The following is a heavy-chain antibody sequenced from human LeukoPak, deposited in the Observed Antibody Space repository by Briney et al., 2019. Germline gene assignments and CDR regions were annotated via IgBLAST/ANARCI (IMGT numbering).Heavy chain of an antibody. D-gene: IGHD1-26*01. Sequence: SDTLSLTCTVSGGSISSYYWSWIRQPPGKGLEWIGYIYYSGSTNYNPSLKSRVTISVDTSKNQFSLKLSSVTAADTAVYYCARAQWELPDYWGQGTLVTVSS. V-gene: IGHV4-59*07. CDR2: IYYSGST. CDR3: ARAQWELPDY. J-gene: IGHJ4*02. CDR1: GGSISSYY.